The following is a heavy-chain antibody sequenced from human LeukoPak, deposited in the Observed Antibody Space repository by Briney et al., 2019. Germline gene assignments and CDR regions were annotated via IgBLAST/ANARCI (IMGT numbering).Heavy chain of an antibody. J-gene: IGHJ4*02. CDR3: AKDIGGDTAMVAVDY. D-gene: IGHD5-18*01. CDR1: GFTVSSNY. V-gene: IGHV3-53*05. CDR2: IYSGGST. Sequence: GGSLRLSCAASGFTVSSNYMSWVRQAPGKGLEWVSVIYSGGSTYYADSVKGRFTISRDNSKNTLYLQMNSLRAEDTAVYYCAKDIGGDTAMVAVDYWGQGTLVTVSS.